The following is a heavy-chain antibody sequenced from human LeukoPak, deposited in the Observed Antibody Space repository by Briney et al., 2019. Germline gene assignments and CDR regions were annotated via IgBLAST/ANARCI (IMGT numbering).Heavy chain of an antibody. CDR3: ARRDYGGNSDYYYYYYMDV. D-gene: IGHD4-23*01. CDR1: GFTFSNSA. J-gene: IGHJ6*03. Sequence: GGSLRLSCAASGFTFSNSALSWVRQAPGKGLEWVSYISSSGSTIYYADSVKGRFTISRDNAKNSLYLQMNSLRAEDTAVYYCARRDYGGNSDYYYYYYMDVWGKGTTVTVSS. V-gene: IGHV3-48*04. CDR2: ISSSGSTI.